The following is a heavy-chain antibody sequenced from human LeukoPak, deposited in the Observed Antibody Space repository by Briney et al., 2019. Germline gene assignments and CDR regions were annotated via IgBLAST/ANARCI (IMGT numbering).Heavy chain of an antibody. J-gene: IGHJ3*02. CDR2: IYTSGST. V-gene: IGHV4-4*09. CDR1: GGSISSYY. CDR3: AGLTRRGHDAFDI. D-gene: IGHD1-14*01. Sequence: PSETLSLTCTVSGGSISSYYWSWIRQPPGKGLEWIGYIYTSGSTNYNPSLKSRVTISVDTSKNQFSLKLSSVTAADTAVYYCAGLTRRGHDAFDIWGQGTMVTVSS.